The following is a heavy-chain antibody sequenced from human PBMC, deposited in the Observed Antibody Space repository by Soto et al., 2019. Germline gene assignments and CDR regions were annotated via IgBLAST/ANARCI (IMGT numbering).Heavy chain of an antibody. CDR1: GFTFSSYS. V-gene: IGHV3-48*01. CDR2: IFVSNK. Sequence: PWGSLRLSCVASGFTFSSYSMVWVRQAPGKGLEWISYIFVSNKYYADSVKGRFTISRDNSKNTLYLQMNSLRAEDTAVYYCAREGYYGSGSYPPRGMDVWGQGTTVTVSS. CDR3: AREGYYGSGSYPPRGMDV. J-gene: IGHJ6*02. D-gene: IGHD3-10*01.